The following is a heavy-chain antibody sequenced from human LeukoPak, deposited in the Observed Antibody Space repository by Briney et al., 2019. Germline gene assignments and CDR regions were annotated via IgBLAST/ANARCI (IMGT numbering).Heavy chain of an antibody. V-gene: IGHV4-59*01. CDR1: GDSINNYY. CDR2: IYYSGST. D-gene: IGHD5-12*01. J-gene: IGHJ4*02. CDR3: ARGGYGSYFDY. Sequence: SETLSLTCTVSGDSINNYYWSCIRQPPGKGLEWIGYIYYSGSTNYNPSLKSRVPISVDTSKNQFSLKLSSVTAADTAVYYCARGGYGSYFDYWGQGTLVTVSS.